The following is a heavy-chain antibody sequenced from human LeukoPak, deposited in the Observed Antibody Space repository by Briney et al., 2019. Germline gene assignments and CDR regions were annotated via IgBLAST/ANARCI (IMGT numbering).Heavy chain of an antibody. Sequence: GGSLRLFCAASGFTVSSNYMSWVRQAPGKGLEWVSVIYSGGSTYYADSVKGRFTISRDNSKNTLYLQMNSLRAEDTAVYYCARSGSSVFDYWGQGTLVTVSS. CDR3: ARSGSSVFDY. CDR1: GFTVSSNY. D-gene: IGHD6-13*01. J-gene: IGHJ4*02. V-gene: IGHV3-53*01. CDR2: IYSGGST.